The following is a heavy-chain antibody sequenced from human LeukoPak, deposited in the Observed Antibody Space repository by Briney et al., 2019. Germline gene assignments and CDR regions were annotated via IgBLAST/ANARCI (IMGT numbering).Heavy chain of an antibody. Sequence: ASVKVSCKASGGTFSSYAISWVRQAPGQGLEWMGGIIPIFGTANYAQKFQGRVTITADKSTSTAYMELSSLRSEDTAVYYCARGPEGYYYDYYMDVWGKGTTVTVSS. CDR1: GGTFSSYA. V-gene: IGHV1-69*06. CDR2: IIPIFGTA. CDR3: ARGPEGYYYDYYMDV. J-gene: IGHJ6*03.